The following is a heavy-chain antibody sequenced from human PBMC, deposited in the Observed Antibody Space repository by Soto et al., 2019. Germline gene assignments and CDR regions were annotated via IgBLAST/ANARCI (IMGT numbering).Heavy chain of an antibody. Sequence: PGGSLRLSCAASGFTFSSYSMNWVRQAPGKGLEWVSSISSSSSYIYYADSVKGRFTISRDNAKNSLYLQMNSLRAEDTAVYYCARDISVGTAGMDAFDIWGQGTMVTVSS. J-gene: IGHJ3*02. D-gene: IGHD5-18*01. CDR3: ARDISVGTAGMDAFDI. CDR2: ISSSSSYI. V-gene: IGHV3-21*01. CDR1: GFTFSSYS.